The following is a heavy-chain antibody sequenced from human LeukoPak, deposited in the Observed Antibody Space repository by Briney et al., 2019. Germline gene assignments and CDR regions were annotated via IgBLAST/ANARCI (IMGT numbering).Heavy chain of an antibody. CDR2: IIPIFGTA. V-gene: IGHV1-69*06. CDR1: GGTFSSYA. CDR3: ARESDYVWGSYRSKIFDY. Sequence: ASVKVSCKASGGTFSSYAISWVRQAPGQGLEWMGGIIPIFGTANYAQKFQGRVTITADKSTSTAYMELSSLRSEDTAVYYCARESDYVWGSYRSKIFDYWGQGTLVTVSS. D-gene: IGHD3-16*02. J-gene: IGHJ4*02.